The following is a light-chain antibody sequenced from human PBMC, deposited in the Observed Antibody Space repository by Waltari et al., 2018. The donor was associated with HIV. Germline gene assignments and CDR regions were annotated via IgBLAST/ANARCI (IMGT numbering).Light chain of an antibody. Sequence: DLQMTQSPSSLSASVGDRVTITCQANQDISNNLNWYQQKPGKAPNLLIFDASNLQTGVQSRFSGSGSGTDFTLTISSLQPEDVATYCCQHYKNLPITFGQGTRLEIK. V-gene: IGKV1-33*01. CDR3: QHYKNLPIT. J-gene: IGKJ5*01. CDR2: DAS. CDR1: QDISNN.